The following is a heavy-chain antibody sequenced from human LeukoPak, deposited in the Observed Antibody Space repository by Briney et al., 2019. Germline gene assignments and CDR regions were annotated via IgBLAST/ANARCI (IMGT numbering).Heavy chain of an antibody. V-gene: IGHV3-9*01. D-gene: IGHD3-10*01. J-gene: IGHJ6*03. Sequence: GGSLRLSCAASGFIFDDYAMHWVRQAPGKGLEWVSGVSWKSDTVGYADSVRGRFTISRDNAKNSLYLQMNGLRAEDTALYYCAKSGKDGLLWFGELVSNYYYMDVWGKGTTVTVSS. CDR1: GFIFDDYA. CDR2: VSWKSDTV. CDR3: AKSGKDGLLWFGELVSNYYYMDV.